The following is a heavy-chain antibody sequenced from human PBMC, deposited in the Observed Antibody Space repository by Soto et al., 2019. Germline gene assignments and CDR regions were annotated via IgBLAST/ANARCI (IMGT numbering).Heavy chain of an antibody. J-gene: IGHJ4*02. CDR2: IIPIFGTA. V-gene: IGHV1-69*05. CDR3: ARGDYGGSPALDY. Sequence: SVKVSCKASGGTFSSYAIGWVRQAPGQGLEWMGGIIPIFGTANYAQKFQGRVTMTRDTSTSTVYMELSSLRSEDTAVYYCARGDYGGSPALDYWGQGTLVTVSS. CDR1: GGTFSSYA. D-gene: IGHD4-17*01.